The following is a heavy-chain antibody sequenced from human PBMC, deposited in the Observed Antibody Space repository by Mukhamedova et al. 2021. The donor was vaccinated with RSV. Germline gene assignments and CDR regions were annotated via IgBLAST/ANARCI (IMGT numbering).Heavy chain of an antibody. CDR3: ARGNMTTVTNPAYWYFDL. CDR2: ISYDGSNK. Sequence: MGWVRQAPGKGLEWVAVISYDGSNKYYADSVKGRFTISRDNSKNTLYLQMNSLRAEDTAVYYCARGNMTTVTNPAYWYFDLWARGTL. D-gene: IGHD4-17*01. J-gene: IGHJ2*01. V-gene: IGHV3-30*19.